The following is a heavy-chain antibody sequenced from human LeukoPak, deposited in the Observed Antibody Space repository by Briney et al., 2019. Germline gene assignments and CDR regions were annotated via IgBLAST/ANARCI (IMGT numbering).Heavy chain of an antibody. J-gene: IGHJ4*02. Sequence: SETLSLTCTVSGGSVSSGSYYWSWIRQPPGKGLEWIGYIYHSGSTYYNPSLKSRVTISVDRSKNQFSLKLSSVTAADTAVYYCARAAEDGLDYWGQGTLVTVSS. D-gene: IGHD2-15*01. V-gene: IGHV4-30-2*01. CDR3: ARAAEDGLDY. CDR2: IYHSGST. CDR1: GGSVSSGSYY.